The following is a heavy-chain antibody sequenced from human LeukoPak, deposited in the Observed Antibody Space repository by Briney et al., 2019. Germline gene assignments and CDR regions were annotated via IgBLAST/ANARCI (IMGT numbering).Heavy chain of an antibody. CDR2: INWNGGST. Sequence: GGSLRPSCAASGFTFDDYGMSWVRQAPGKGLEWVSGINWNGGSTGYADSVKGRFTISRDNAKNSLYLQMNSLRAEDTALYYCASDGAYDSSGYNFDYWGQGTLVTVSS. J-gene: IGHJ4*02. D-gene: IGHD3-22*01. V-gene: IGHV3-20*04. CDR1: GFTFDDYG. CDR3: ASDGAYDSSGYNFDY.